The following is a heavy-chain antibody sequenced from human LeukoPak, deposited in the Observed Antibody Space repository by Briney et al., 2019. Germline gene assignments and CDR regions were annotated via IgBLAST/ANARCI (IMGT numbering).Heavy chain of an antibody. CDR3: ARLSGYSSGWDAFDI. Sequence: GASVKVSCKASGYTFTGYYMHWVRQAPGQGLEWMGWINPNSGGTNYAQKLQGRVTMTTDTSTSTAYMELRSLRSDDTAVYYCARLSGYSSGWDAFDIWGQGTMVTVSS. V-gene: IGHV1-2*02. CDR2: INPNSGGT. CDR1: GYTFTGYY. J-gene: IGHJ3*02. D-gene: IGHD6-19*01.